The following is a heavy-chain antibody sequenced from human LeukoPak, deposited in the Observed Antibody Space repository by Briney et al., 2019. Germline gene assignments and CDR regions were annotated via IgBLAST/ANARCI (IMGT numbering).Heavy chain of an antibody. CDR2: ISSSSSTI. J-gene: IGHJ3*02. CDR1: GFTFSSYS. D-gene: IGHD2-21*01. Sequence: PGGSLRLSCAASGFTFSSYSMNWVRQAPGKGLEWVSYISSSSSTIYYADSVKGRFTISRDNAKNSLFLQMNSLRAEDTAVYYCARSLIADGAFDIWGQGTMVTVSS. CDR3: ARSLIADGAFDI. V-gene: IGHV3-48*04.